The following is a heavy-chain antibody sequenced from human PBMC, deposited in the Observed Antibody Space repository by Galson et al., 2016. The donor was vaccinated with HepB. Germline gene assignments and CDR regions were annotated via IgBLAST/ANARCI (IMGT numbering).Heavy chain of an antibody. J-gene: IGHJ5*02. V-gene: IGHV1-69*13. Sequence: SVKVSCKASGGTFSSYATSWVRQAPGQGLEWMGGIIPIYGTTNFAQKFQGRVTITADESTTTAYMELSSLGSDDTAVYYCARDLALYCSSTITNCYRGFDPWGQGTLVTVSS. CDR2: IIPIYGTT. CDR3: ARDLALYCSSTITNCYRGFDP. D-gene: IGHD2-2*01. CDR1: GGTFSSYA.